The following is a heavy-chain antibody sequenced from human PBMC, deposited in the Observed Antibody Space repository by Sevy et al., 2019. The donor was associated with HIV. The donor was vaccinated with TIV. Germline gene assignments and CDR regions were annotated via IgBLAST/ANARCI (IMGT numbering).Heavy chain of an antibody. D-gene: IGHD2-8*01. V-gene: IGHV3-23*01. Sequence: GGSLRLSCAASGFTFSKYSMSWVRQPPGKGLEWVSILSFGCGEINYADSVKGRFTISRENSKNSVYLQMNNLRPEDTAGYYCAREGCTKPHDYWGQGTLVTVSS. CDR2: LSFGCGEI. J-gene: IGHJ4*02. CDR3: AREGCTKPHDY. CDR1: GFTFSKYS.